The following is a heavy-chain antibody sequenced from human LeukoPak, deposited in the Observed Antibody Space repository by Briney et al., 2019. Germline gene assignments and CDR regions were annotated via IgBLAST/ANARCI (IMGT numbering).Heavy chain of an antibody. CDR2: ISAYNGNT. V-gene: IGHV1-18*01. CDR1: GYTFTSYG. CDR3: ARASPYYDFWSGYSGDY. Sequence: ASVKVSCKASGYTFTSYGISWVRQSPGQGLEWMGWISAYNGNTNYAQKLQGRVTMTTDTSTSTAHMELRSLRSDDTAVYYCARASPYYDFWSGYSGDYWGQGTLVTVSS. J-gene: IGHJ4*02. D-gene: IGHD3-3*01.